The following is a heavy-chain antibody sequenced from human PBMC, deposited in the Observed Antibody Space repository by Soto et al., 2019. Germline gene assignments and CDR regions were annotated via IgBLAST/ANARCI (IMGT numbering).Heavy chain of an antibody. D-gene: IGHD2-2*01. J-gene: IGHJ4*02. V-gene: IGHV4-4*02. CDR3: AMVVPAATYFDY. CDR2: IYHSGST. Sequence: NPSETLSLTCAVSGGSITSSNWWSWVRQPPGKGLEWLGEIYHSGSTNHNPSLKSRVTISVDNSKNQFSLKLSSVTAADTAVYYCAMVVPAATYFDYWGQGARVTVSS. CDR1: GGSITSSNW.